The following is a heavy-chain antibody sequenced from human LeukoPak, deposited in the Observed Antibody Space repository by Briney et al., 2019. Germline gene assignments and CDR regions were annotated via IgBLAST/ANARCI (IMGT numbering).Heavy chain of an antibody. CDR2: ISSIGSTI. D-gene: IGHD3-10*01. J-gene: IGHJ4*02. V-gene: IGHV3-48*01. Sequence: QTGGSLRLSCTASGFTFSRNNMHWVRQAPGKGLEWVSSISSIGSTIYYADSVKGRFTISRDNAKNSLYLQMNSLRAEDTAVYYCAKDRRGTVVRGPIMQTRDYYFEYWGQGTLVTVSS. CDR1: GFTFSRNN. CDR3: AKDRRGTVVRGPIMQTRDYYFEY.